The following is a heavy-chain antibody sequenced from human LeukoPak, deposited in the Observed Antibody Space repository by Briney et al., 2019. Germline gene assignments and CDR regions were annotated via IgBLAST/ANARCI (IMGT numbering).Heavy chain of an antibody. D-gene: IGHD2-8*02. J-gene: IGHJ4*02. CDR3: AKEYYVLLVYALGGSFDY. V-gene: IGHV3-23*01. Sequence: GGSLRLSCAASGFTFSSYATSWVRQAPGKGLEWVSTISGNGRSTYYGDSVKGRFTISRDNSKNTLSLQMNSLRAEDTAVYYCAKEYYVLLVYALGGSFDYWGRGTLVTVSS. CDR2: ISGNGRST. CDR1: GFTFSSYA.